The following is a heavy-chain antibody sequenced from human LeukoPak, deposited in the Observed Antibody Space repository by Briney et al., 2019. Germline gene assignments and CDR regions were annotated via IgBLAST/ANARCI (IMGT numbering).Heavy chain of an antibody. Sequence: PSETLSLTCTVSGGSISSSSYYWGWIRQPPGKGLEWIGSIYYSGSTYYNPSLKSRVTISVDTSKNQFSLKLSSVTAADTAVYYCARHAMIAAVGLVGYFDYWGQGTLVTVSS. CDR2: IYYSGST. V-gene: IGHV4-39*01. D-gene: IGHD6-13*01. J-gene: IGHJ4*02. CDR3: ARHAMIAAVGLVGYFDY. CDR1: GGSISSSSYY.